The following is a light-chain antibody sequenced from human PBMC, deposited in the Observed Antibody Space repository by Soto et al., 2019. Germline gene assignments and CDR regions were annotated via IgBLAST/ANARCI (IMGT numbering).Light chain of an antibody. V-gene: IGKV1-5*01. J-gene: IGKJ1*01. Sequence: DTQMTQSPSTLSASVGDRVTITRRASQPITNRLAWYQQKPGKAPKVLIYDASSLESGVPSRFSGSGSGTEFILTISSLQPDDFATYCCQHYGGMWTFGQGTKVEIK. CDR2: DAS. CDR3: QHYGGMWT. CDR1: QPITNR.